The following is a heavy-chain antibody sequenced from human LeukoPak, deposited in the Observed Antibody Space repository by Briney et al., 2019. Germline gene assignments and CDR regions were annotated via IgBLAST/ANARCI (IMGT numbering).Heavy chain of an antibody. J-gene: IGHJ4*02. Sequence: GESLKISCKGSGYSFTSYWIGWVRQMPGKGLGWMGIIYPGDSDTRYSPSFQGQVTISADKSISTAYLQWRSLKASDTAMYYCAFSLGYCSGGSCYFDYWGQGTLVTVSS. V-gene: IGHV5-51*01. CDR2: IYPGDSDT. CDR3: AFSLGYCSGGSCYFDY. CDR1: GYSFTSYW. D-gene: IGHD2-15*01.